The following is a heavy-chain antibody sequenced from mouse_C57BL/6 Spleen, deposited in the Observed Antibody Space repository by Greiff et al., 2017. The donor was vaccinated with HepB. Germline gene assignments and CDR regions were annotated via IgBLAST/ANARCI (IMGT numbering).Heavy chain of an antibody. CDR3: ARFLYDYHMGFDY. J-gene: IGHJ2*01. V-gene: IGHV1-26*01. Sequence: EVQLQQSGPELVKPGASVKISCKASGYTFTDYYMNWVKQSHGKSLEWIGDINPNNGGTSYNQKFKGKATLTVDKSSSTAYMELRSLTSEDSAVYYVARFLYDYHMGFDYWGQGTTLTVSS. CDR1: GYTFTDYY. CDR2: INPNNGGT. D-gene: IGHD2-4*01.